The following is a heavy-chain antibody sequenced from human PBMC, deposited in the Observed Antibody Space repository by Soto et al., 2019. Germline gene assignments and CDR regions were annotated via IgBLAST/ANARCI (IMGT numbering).Heavy chain of an antibody. CDR3: ALIAVAGRYYFDY. Sequence: SGPTLVNPTQTLTLTCTFSGFSLSTIGMRVSWVSQPPGKVLEWLALIDWVDDKFYSTSLKTRLTISKDTSKNQVVLTMTNMDPVDTATYYCALIAVAGRYYFDYWGQGTLVTVSS. D-gene: IGHD6-19*01. J-gene: IGHJ4*02. CDR2: IDWVDDK. CDR1: GFSLSTIGMR. V-gene: IGHV2-70*04.